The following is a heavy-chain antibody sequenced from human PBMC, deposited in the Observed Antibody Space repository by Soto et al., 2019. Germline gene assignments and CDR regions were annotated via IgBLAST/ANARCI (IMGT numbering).Heavy chain of an antibody. CDR3: ARGGGSSICYTSCYYSYGMDV. CDR1: GYTFTGHY. V-gene: IGHV1-2*04. Sequence: ASVKVSCKASGYTFTGHYLHWVRQALGQGLEWMGWINPNSGGTNYAQKFQGWVTMTRDTSISTAYMELSRLRSDDTAVYYCARGGGSSICYTSCYYSYGMDVWGQGTMVTGSS. J-gene: IGHJ6*02. CDR2: INPNSGGT. D-gene: IGHD6-13*01.